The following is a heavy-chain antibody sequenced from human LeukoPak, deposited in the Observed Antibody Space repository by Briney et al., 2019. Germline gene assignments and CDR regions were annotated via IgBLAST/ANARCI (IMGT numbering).Heavy chain of an antibody. Sequence: SETLSLTCTVSGGSISSGDYYWSWIRQPPGTGLEWIGYIYYSGSTYYNPSLKSRVTISVDTSKNQFSLKLSSVTAADTAVYYCAREGGDYGDYSGASDYWGQGTLVTVSS. V-gene: IGHV4-30-4*01. D-gene: IGHD4-17*01. CDR2: IYYSGST. CDR1: GGSISSGDYY. J-gene: IGHJ4*02. CDR3: AREGGDYGDYSGASDY.